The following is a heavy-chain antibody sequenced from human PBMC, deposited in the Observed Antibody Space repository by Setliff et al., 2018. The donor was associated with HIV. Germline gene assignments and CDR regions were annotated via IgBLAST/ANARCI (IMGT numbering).Heavy chain of an antibody. V-gene: IGHV4-31*03. Sequence: SETLSLTCTVSGGSVSSGAYFWSWIRQHPGKGLEWMGYMSKRGTYIINPSLESRMTMSVDTSKNQLYLRLKSVTAADTAVYFCARDAAEASIPGGWFDSWGPGTLVTVSS. CDR1: GGSVSSGAYF. D-gene: IGHD2-21*01. CDR2: MSKRGTY. CDR3: ARDAAEASIPGGWFDS. J-gene: IGHJ5*01.